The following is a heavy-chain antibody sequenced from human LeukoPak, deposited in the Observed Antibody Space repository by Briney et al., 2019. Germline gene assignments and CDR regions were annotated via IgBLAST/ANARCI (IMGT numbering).Heavy chain of an antibody. J-gene: IGHJ4*02. V-gene: IGHV3-66*01. CDR2: IYSGGST. Sequence: GGSLRLSCAASGFTVSSNYMSWVRQAPGKGLEWASVIYSGGSTYYADSVTSRFTISSDNSKNTVYLQMNSLRAEDTAVYYCARARGYSCYDFDYWGQGTLVTVSS. CDR3: ARARGYSCYDFDY. CDR1: GFTVSSNY. D-gene: IGHD5-12*01.